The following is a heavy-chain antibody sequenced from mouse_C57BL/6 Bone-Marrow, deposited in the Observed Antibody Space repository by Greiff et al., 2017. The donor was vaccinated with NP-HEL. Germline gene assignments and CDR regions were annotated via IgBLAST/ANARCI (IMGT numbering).Heavy chain of an antibody. J-gene: IGHJ3*01. CDR1: GYTFTSYW. Sequence: EVQLQQSGTVLARPGASVKMSCKPSGYTFTSYWMHWVKQRPGQGLEWIGAIYPGNSDTSYNQKFKGKAKLTAVTSASTAYMELSSLTNEDSAVYYCTRYYYDYDVAWFAYWGQGTLVTVSA. CDR3: TRYYYDYDVAWFAY. D-gene: IGHD2-4*01. V-gene: IGHV1-5*01. CDR2: IYPGNSDT.